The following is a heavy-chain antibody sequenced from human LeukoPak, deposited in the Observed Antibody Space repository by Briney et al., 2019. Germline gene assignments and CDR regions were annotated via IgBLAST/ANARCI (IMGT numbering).Heavy chain of an antibody. CDR3: ASGPVTTMMSLGY. CDR1: GGSFSGYY. CDR2: INRSGST. V-gene: IGHV4-34*01. J-gene: IGHJ4*02. D-gene: IGHD3-22*01. Sequence: KPSETLSLTCAVYGGSFSGYYWSWIRQPPGKGLEWIGEINRSGSTNYNPSLKSRVTISVDTSKNQFSLKLSSVTAADTAVYYCASGPVTTMMSLGYWGQGTLVTVSS.